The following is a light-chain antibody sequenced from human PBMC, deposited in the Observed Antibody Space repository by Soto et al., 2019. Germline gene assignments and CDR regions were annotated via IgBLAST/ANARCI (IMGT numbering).Light chain of an antibody. Sequence: DIQMTQSPSSLSASVGDRVTVTCRASQSIGRYLNWYQQKAGKAPKLLIYDASTLQTGVPSRFSGSESGTEFTLTISGLQPEDFSNYYCQQSFTAPRTFGQGTKLEIQ. CDR1: QSIGRY. CDR2: DAS. CDR3: QQSFTAPRT. V-gene: IGKV1-39*01. J-gene: IGKJ2*01.